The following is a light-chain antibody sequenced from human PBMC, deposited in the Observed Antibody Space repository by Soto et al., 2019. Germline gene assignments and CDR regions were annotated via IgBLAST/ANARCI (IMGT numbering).Light chain of an antibody. CDR1: QSISSY. V-gene: IGKV1-39*01. CDR2: AAP. CDR3: QQSYSTPWT. Sequence: IQMTQSPSPLSASVGDRVTITCRASQSISSYLNWYQQKPGKAPKLLIYAAPSLQSGVPSRFSGSGSGTDFTLTISSLQPEDFATYYCQQSYSTPWTFGQGTKVEIK. J-gene: IGKJ1*01.